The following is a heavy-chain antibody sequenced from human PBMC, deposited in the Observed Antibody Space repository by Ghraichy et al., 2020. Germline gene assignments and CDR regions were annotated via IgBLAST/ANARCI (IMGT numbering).Heavy chain of an antibody. V-gene: IGHV3-7*01. J-gene: IGHJ4*02. D-gene: IGHD5-18*01. CDR1: GFTFSSYW. Sequence: GGSLRLSCAASGFTFSSYWMSWVRQAPGKGLEWVANIKQDGSEKYYVDSVKGRFTISRDNAKNSLYLQMNSLRAEDTAVYYCARDQDYTAMVTWDYWSQGTLVTVSS. CDR3: ARDQDYTAMVTWDY. CDR2: IKQDGSEK.